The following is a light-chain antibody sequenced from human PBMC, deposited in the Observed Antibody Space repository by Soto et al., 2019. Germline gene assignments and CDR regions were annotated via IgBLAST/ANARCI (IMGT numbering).Light chain of an antibody. CDR1: SSDVGGYNY. V-gene: IGLV2-14*01. CDR2: DVS. Sequence: QSALTQPASVSGSHGQSITISCTGTSSDVGGYNYVSWYQQHPGKAPKLLIYDVSNRPSGASNRFSGSKSGNTASLTISGLQAEDEADYYCSSYTGSTTLHYVFGTGTKVTVL. J-gene: IGLJ1*01. CDR3: SSYTGSTTLHYV.